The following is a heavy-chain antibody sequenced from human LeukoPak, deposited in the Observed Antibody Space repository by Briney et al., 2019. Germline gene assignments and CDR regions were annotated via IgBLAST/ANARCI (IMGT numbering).Heavy chain of an antibody. Sequence: GGSLRLSCAASGFTFSSYAMSWVRQAPGKGLEWVSAISGSGGSTYYADSVKGRFTISRDNSKNTLYLQMNSLRAEDTAVYYCAKDADLLTGITMVRGVISWFDPWGQGTLVTVSS. CDR2: ISGSGGST. V-gene: IGHV3-23*01. CDR1: GFTFSSYA. CDR3: AKDADLLTGITMVRGVISWFDP. J-gene: IGHJ5*02. D-gene: IGHD3-10*01.